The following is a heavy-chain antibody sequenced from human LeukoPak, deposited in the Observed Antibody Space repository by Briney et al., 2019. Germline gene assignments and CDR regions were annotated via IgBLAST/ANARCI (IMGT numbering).Heavy chain of an antibody. V-gene: IGHV3-11*01. Sequence: GGSLRLSCAASGFTFSDYYMSWIRQAPGKGLEWVSYISSSGSTIYYADSVKGRFTISRDNSKNTLYLQMNSLRAEDTAVYYCAKPGLLSSGFYYYFYMDVWGKGTTVTVSS. D-gene: IGHD3-10*01. CDR1: GFTFSDYY. J-gene: IGHJ6*03. CDR3: AKPGLLSSGFYYYFYMDV. CDR2: ISSSGSTI.